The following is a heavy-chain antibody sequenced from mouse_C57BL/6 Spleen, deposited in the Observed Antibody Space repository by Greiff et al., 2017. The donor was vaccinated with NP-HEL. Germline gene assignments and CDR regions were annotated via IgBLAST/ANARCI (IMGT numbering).Heavy chain of an antibody. Sequence: QVQLQQSGAELVRPGTSVKVSCKASGYAFTNYLIEWVKQRPGQGLEWIGVINPGSGGTNYNEKFKGKATPTADKSSSTAYMQLSSLTSEDSAVYFCARDYYGSSYFDYWGQGTTLTVSS. J-gene: IGHJ2*01. CDR3: ARDYYGSSYFDY. CDR1: GYAFTNYL. CDR2: INPGSGGT. D-gene: IGHD1-1*01. V-gene: IGHV1-54*01.